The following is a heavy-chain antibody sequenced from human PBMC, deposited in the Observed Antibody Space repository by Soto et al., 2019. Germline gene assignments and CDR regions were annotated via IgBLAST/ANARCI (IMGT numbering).Heavy chain of an antibody. CDR3: ATDILDF. J-gene: IGHJ4*02. Sequence: EVELVESGGGLVQPGGSLRISCAATGFMFSSYWMTWVSQAPGQGLEWVANINQNGSERYYVDSVEGRFTISRDNAKNSVFLQMENLRVEDTAMYYCATDILDFWGQGTLVSVSS. V-gene: IGHV3-7*05. D-gene: IGHD3-9*01. CDR2: INQNGSER. CDR1: GFMFSSYW.